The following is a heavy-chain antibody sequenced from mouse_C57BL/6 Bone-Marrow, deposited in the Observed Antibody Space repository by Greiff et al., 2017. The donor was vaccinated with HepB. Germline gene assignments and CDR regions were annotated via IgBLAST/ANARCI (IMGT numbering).Heavy chain of an antibody. Sequence: VHVKQSGPELVKPGASVKIPCKASGYTFTDYNMDWVKQSHGKSLEWIGDINPNNGGTIYNQKFKGKATLTVDKSSSTAYMELRSLTSEDTAVYYCARGNYDYGYYYAMDYWGQGTSVTVSS. D-gene: IGHD2-4*01. CDR2: INPNNGGT. V-gene: IGHV1-18*01. CDR3: ARGNYDYGYYYAMDY. CDR1: GYTFTDYN. J-gene: IGHJ4*01.